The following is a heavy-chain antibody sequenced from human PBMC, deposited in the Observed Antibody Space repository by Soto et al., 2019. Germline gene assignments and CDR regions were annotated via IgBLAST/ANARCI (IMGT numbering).Heavy chain of an antibody. D-gene: IGHD2-15*01. V-gene: IGHV5-51*01. CDR3: ARLGTLGYCSGGSCPWPPLAEYFQH. J-gene: IGHJ1*01. CDR1: GYSFTSYW. Sequence: PGESLKISCKGSGYSFTSYWVGWVRQMPGKGLEWMGIIYPGDSDTRYSPSFQGQVTISADKSISTAYLQWSSLKASNTAMYYCARLGTLGYCSGGSCPWPPLAEYFQHWARAPWSPSPQ. CDR2: IYPGDSDT.